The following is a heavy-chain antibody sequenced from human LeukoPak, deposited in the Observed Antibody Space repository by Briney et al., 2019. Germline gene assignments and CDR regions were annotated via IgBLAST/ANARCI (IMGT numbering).Heavy chain of an antibody. Sequence: GESLKISCKGSGYSFTSYWIGWVRQMPGKGLEWMGIIYPGDSDTRYSPSFQGQVTISADKSISTAYLQWSSLKASDTAMYYCARHVFAGRHRDAFDIWGQGTMVTVSS. D-gene: IGHD3-3*01. CDR1: GYSFTSYW. V-gene: IGHV5-51*01. J-gene: IGHJ3*02. CDR2: IYPGDSDT. CDR3: ARHVFAGRHRDAFDI.